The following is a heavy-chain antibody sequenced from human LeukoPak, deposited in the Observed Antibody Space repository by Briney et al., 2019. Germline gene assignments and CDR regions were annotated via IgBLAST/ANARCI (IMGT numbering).Heavy chain of an antibody. CDR2: ISGNGGST. Sequence: GGTLRLSCAASGFTFSNYAMNWVRQAPGKGLEWVSTISGNGGSTYYADSVKGRFTISRDNSRNTLYLQMNSLRAEDTAVYYCARIPIVVITSGGYWGQGTLVTVSS. CDR1: GFTFSNYA. D-gene: IGHD3-22*01. J-gene: IGHJ4*02. V-gene: IGHV3-23*01. CDR3: ARIPIVVITSGGY.